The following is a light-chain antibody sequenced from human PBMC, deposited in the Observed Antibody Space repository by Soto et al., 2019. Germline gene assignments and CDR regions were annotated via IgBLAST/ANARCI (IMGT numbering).Light chain of an antibody. V-gene: IGKV3-20*01. J-gene: IGKJ3*01. CDR2: GAS. CDR1: RHVYINA. Sequence: VVLTQSPATLSLSPGDRATPSCRASRHVYINALGWYQQKPGRTPTLLIYGASTRATDIPDRFSATGSVTDFSLTISGVEHEDSAVYYCQQYGASPFTFGPGTRLEI. CDR3: QQYGASPFT.